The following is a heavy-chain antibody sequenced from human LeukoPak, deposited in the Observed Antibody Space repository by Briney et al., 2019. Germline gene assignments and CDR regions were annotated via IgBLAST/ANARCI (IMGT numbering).Heavy chain of an antibody. Sequence: PSETLSLTCTVSGGSISGYYWSWIRQPPGKGLEWIGYIYSSGSTNYNPSLKSRVTMSLDTSENHFSLRLSSVTAADTAIYYCARQAYCSSTRCNPFDDWGQGALVTVSS. J-gene: IGHJ4*02. CDR2: IYSSGST. V-gene: IGHV4-59*08. CDR3: ARQAYCSSTRCNPFDD. CDR1: GGSISGYY. D-gene: IGHD2-2*01.